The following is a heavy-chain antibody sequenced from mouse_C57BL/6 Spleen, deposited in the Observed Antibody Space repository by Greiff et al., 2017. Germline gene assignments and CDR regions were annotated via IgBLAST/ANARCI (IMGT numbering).Heavy chain of an antibody. CDR2: IDPEDGET. V-gene: IGHV14-2*01. CDR3: APKYYGSRGFFAY. D-gene: IGHD1-1*01. Sequence: VQLKESGAELVKPGASVKLSCTASGFNIKDYYMHWVKQRTEQGLEWIGRIDPEDGETKYAPKFQGKATITADTSSNTAYLQLSSLTSEDTAVYYCAPKYYGSRGFFAYWGQGTLVTVSA. CDR1: GFNIKDYY. J-gene: IGHJ3*01.